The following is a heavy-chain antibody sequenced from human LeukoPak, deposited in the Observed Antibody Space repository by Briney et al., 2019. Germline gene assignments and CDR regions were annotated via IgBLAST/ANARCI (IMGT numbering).Heavy chain of an antibody. D-gene: IGHD6-19*01. CDR1: GGTFSNYA. J-gene: IGHJ1*01. Sequence: GASVNVSRKASGGTFSNYAISWVRPAPGQGREWMGAIITIFGTANYAKKVQGRVTITADKSTSTDYMELSSMRSEDTAVYYCARVLSSSWYEYFHHWGQGTLVTVSS. CDR3: ARVLSSSWYEYFHH. V-gene: IGHV1-69*06. CDR2: IITIFGTA.